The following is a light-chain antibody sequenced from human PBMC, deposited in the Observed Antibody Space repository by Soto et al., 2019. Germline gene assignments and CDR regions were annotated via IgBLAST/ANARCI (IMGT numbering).Light chain of an antibody. CDR2: AAY. Sequence: DNQMTQSPSALSAFVGDRVNITCRASQSIKNYVNWYQHRPGKAPRLLIYAAYSLQIGVPSRFSGSGYGTEFTLSISGLHPEDFASYYCQQSYTTPITFGQGTRLHI. J-gene: IGKJ5*01. CDR1: QSIKNY. CDR3: QQSYTTPIT. V-gene: IGKV1-39*01.